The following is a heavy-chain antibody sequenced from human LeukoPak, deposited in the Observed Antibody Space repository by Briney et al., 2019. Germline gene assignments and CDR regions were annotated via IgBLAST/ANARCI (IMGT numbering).Heavy chain of an antibody. CDR2: IYYSGST. CDR3: ARQGSGWDLFDH. CDR1: GGSISSSSYY. D-gene: IGHD6-19*01. V-gene: IGHV4-39*01. Sequence: TSETLSLTCTVSGGSISSSSYYWGWLRQPPGKGLEWIGSIYYSGSTYYNPSLKSRVTISVDTSKNQFSLKLSSVTAADTAVYYCARQGSGWDLFDHWGQGTLVTGPS. J-gene: IGHJ4*02.